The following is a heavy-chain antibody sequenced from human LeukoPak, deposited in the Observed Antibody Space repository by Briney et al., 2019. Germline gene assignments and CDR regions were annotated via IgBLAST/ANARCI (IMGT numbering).Heavy chain of an antibody. D-gene: IGHD3-10*01. CDR1: GLTFDDYG. CDR3: ARGPIYYGSGSQTFDI. J-gene: IGHJ3*02. CDR2: INWNGGST. Sequence: PGGSLRLSCAASGLTFDDYGMSWVRQAPGKGLEWVSGINWNGGSTGYADSVKGRFTISRDNAENSLYLQVSSLRAEDTAWYYCARGPIYYGSGSQTFDIWGQGTMVTVSS. V-gene: IGHV3-20*04.